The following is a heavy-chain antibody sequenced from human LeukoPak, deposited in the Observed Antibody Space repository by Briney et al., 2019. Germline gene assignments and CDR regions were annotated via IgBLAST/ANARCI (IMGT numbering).Heavy chain of an antibody. CDR2: INQDETEK. V-gene: IGHV3-7*01. J-gene: IGHJ4*02. CDR1: GFSFTTYW. Sequence: GGSLRLSCAASGFSFTTYWMSWVRQAPGKGLEWVANINQDETEKYYVDSVKGRFTISRNNGKNSLYLQMNSLRVEDTAVYYCAKLAKYFYGSETFYFFEHWGQGTPVTASS. CDR3: AKLAKYFYGSETFYFFEH. D-gene: IGHD3-10*01.